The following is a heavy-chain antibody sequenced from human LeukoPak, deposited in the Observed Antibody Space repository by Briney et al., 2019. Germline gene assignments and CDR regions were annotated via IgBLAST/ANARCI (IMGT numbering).Heavy chain of an antibody. V-gene: IGHV1-18*01. Sequence: ASVKVSCKASGYTFSNYGISWVRQAPGQGLEWMGWISAYNDNTNYAQKLQGRITMTTDTSTSTAYMELRSLRSDDTAVYYCAXEPHSXSWVFDNWGQGTLVTVSS. CDR2: ISAYNDNT. J-gene: IGHJ4*02. CDR3: AXEPHSXSWVFDN. D-gene: IGHD6-13*01. CDR1: GYTFSNYG.